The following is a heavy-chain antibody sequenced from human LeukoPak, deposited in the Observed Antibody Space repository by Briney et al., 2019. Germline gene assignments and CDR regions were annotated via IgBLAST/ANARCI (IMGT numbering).Heavy chain of an antibody. CDR1: GFTFSIYL. Sequence: PGGSLCPSCSVSGFTFSIYLAGCVRHPARNGMEYVSSISSNGDNTYYTDSMNGRFTISRDNSKNTLYLQMSSLRADDTAVYYCVIGTGYWCWGTVVLVSS. J-gene: IGHJ4*02. CDR3: VIGTGY. CDR2: ISSNGDNT. V-gene: IGHV3-64D*06.